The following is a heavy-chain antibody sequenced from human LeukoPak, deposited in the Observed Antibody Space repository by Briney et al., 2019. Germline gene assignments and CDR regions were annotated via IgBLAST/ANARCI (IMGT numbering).Heavy chain of an antibody. V-gene: IGHV4-38-2*01. CDR2: IYHSGST. CDR1: GYSISSGYY. Sequence: PSETLSLTGAVSGYSISSGYYWGWIRQPPGKGREWIGGIYHSGSTYYNPSLKSRVTISVDTSKNQFSLKLSSVTAADTAVYYCARRITIFGVVIMEYFDYWGQGTLVTVSS. D-gene: IGHD3-3*01. J-gene: IGHJ4*02. CDR3: ARRITIFGVVIMEYFDY.